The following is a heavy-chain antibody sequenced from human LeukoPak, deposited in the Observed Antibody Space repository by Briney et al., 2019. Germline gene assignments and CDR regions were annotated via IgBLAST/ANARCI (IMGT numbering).Heavy chain of an antibody. CDR2: MNPNSGNT. CDR1: GYTFTSYD. J-gene: IGHJ6*03. D-gene: IGHD5-18*01. Sequence: AASVKVSCKASGYTFTSYDINWVRQATGQGLEWMGWMNPNSGNTGYAQKFQGRVTITRNTSISTAYMELSSLRSEDTAVYYCARGPVDRYSYGWGYVYYYYYYMDVWGKGTTVTVSS. CDR3: ARGPVDRYSYGWGYVYYYYYYMDV. V-gene: IGHV1-8*03.